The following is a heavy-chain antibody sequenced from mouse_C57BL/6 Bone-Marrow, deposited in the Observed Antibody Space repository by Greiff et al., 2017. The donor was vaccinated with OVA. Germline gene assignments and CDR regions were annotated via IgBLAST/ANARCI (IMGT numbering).Heavy chain of an antibody. D-gene: IGHD2-5*01. V-gene: IGHV1-69*01. CDR2: IDPADSYT. CDR3: ARDDSNCDYYAMEY. Sequence: VQLQQPGAELVMPGASVKLSCKASGYTFTSYWMRWVKQRPGQGLEWIGEIDPADSYTNYNQKFKGKSTLTVDKSSSTAFMQISSLTSEYSAVSYCARDDSNCDYYAMEYWGQGTSVTVSS. J-gene: IGHJ4*01. CDR1: GYTFTSYW.